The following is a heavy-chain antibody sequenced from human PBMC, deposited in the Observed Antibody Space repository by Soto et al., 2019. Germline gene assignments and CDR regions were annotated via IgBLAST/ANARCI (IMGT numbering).Heavy chain of an antibody. V-gene: IGHV1-24*01. Sequence: GASVQVSCKVSGYTLTELSMHWVRPAPGKGLEWMGGFDPEDGETIYAQKFQGRVTMTEDTSTDTAYMELSSPKSEDTAAYYCATPTYPHSCGYGKSQHGYFDYWSQGTLVTVSS. CDR1: GYTLTELS. CDR2: FDPEDGET. CDR3: ATPTYPHSCGYGKSQHGYFDY. D-gene: IGHD5-18*01. J-gene: IGHJ4*02.